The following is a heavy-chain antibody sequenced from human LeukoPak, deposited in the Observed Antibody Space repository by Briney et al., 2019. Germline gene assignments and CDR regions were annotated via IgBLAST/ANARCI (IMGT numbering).Heavy chain of an antibody. Sequence: ASVKVSCKASGYTFTSYGISWVRQAPGQGLEWMGWISTNTGNPTYAQGFTGRFVFSLDTSVSTAYLQISSLKAEDTAVYYCARPHRDWLPYYFDYWGQGTLVTVSS. CDR2: ISTNTGNP. CDR3: ARPHRDWLPYYFDY. J-gene: IGHJ4*02. CDR1: GYTFTSYG. D-gene: IGHD3-9*01. V-gene: IGHV7-4-1*02.